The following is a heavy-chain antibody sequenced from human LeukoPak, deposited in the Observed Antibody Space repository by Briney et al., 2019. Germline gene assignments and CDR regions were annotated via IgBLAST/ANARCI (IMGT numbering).Heavy chain of an antibody. J-gene: IGHJ4*02. CDR1: GGTFSSYA. CDR2: IIPILVIS. Sequence: SVKVSCKASGGTFSSYAINWVRQAPGQGLEWMGMIIPILVISNYAQKFQGRVTITADKSTSTAYMELSSLRSEDTAVYYCAGAAGGGYYYPRPIGYWGQGTLVTVSS. CDR3: AGAAGGGYYYPRPIGY. D-gene: IGHD3-22*01. V-gene: IGHV1-69*04.